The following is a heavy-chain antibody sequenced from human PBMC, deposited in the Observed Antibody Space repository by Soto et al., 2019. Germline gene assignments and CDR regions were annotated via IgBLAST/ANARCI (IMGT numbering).Heavy chain of an antibody. J-gene: IGHJ3*02. Sequence: GGSLRLSCAASGFTFSSYWMSWVRQAPGKGLEWVANIKQDGSEKYYVDSVKGRFTISRDNAKNSLYLQMNSLRAEDTAVYYCARETGDRSPPGAFDIWGQGTMVTVSS. CDR2: IKQDGSEK. CDR3: ARETGDRSPPGAFDI. D-gene: IGHD7-27*01. CDR1: GFTFSSYW. V-gene: IGHV3-7*03.